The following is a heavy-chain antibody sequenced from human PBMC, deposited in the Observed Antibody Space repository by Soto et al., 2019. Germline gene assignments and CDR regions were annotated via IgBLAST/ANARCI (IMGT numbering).Heavy chain of an antibody. V-gene: IGHV3-33*01. CDR3: ARNYGSGSYYDGRHYFDY. CDR2: IWYDGSNK. Sequence: GGSLRLSCAASGFSFSSYGIHWVRQAPGKGLEWVAIIWYDGSNKYYADSVKGRFTISRDNSKNMVHLQMNSLRAEDTAVYYCARNYGSGSYYDGRHYFDYWGQGTLVTVSS. D-gene: IGHD3-10*01. J-gene: IGHJ4*02. CDR1: GFSFSSYG.